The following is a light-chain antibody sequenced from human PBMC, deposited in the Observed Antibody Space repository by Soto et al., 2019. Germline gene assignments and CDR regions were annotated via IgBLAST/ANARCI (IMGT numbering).Light chain of an antibody. CDR1: QSVTSTS. V-gene: IGKV3-20*01. CDR2: GAS. CDR3: QHYVDSPRT. J-gene: IGKJ2*01. Sequence: IVLTQSPGILSLSPGERATLSCRASQSVTSTSLAWFQQKPGQAPRLLIYGASTRATGISDRFSGSGSGTDFTLTISRLEPEDFAVYYCQHYVDSPRTFGQGTKLEIK.